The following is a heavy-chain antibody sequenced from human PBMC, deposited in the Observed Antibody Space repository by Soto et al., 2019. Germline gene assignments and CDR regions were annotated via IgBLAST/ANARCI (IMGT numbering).Heavy chain of an antibody. V-gene: IGHV4-31*03. Sequence: SETLSLTCTVSGDSLSNSPYYWNWIRHHPAKGLEWIGYIHYGGSAYYNPSLKSRVSMSVDTSKNQFSLKLSSVSAADTAVYYCARDRRGLRSDHYNWFDPWGQGTLVTVSS. CDR1: GDSLSNSPYY. CDR2: IHYGGSA. D-gene: IGHD3-16*02. CDR3: ARDRRGLRSDHYNWFDP. J-gene: IGHJ5*02.